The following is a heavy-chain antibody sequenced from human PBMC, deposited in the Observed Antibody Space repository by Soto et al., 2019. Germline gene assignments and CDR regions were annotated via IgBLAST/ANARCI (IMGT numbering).Heavy chain of an antibody. CDR3: ARLVADGSDAFAI. J-gene: IGHJ3*02. V-gene: IGHV4-59*01. Sequence: SETLSLTCTVSGGSISSYYWSWIRQPPGKEQEWIGYIYYSGSTNYNPSLKSRVTISVDTSKNQFSLKLSSVTAAGTAVYYCARLVADGSDAFAIWGQGTTVTVSS. CDR2: IYYSGST. CDR1: GGSISSYY. D-gene: IGHD6-13*01.